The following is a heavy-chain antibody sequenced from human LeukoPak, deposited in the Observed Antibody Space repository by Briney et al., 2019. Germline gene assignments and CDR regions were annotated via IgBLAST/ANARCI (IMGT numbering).Heavy chain of an antibody. V-gene: IGHV4-61*01. Sequence: SETLSLTCTVSGDSVSSGSYYWSWIRQPPGKGLEWIGYVYYTGSTNYNPSLKSRVTISVDTSKNQFSLKLNSVTAADTAVYYCARDSDYVWGSYRYWGRGTLVTVSS. J-gene: IGHJ4*02. CDR3: ARDSDYVWGSYRY. D-gene: IGHD3-16*02. CDR2: VYYTGST. CDR1: GDSVSSGSYY.